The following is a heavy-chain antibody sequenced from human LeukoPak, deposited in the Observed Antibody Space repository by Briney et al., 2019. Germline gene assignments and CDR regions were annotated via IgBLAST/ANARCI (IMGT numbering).Heavy chain of an antibody. J-gene: IGHJ6*02. D-gene: IGHD4-17*01. CDR2: ISSSSSYI. V-gene: IGHV3-21*01. CDR3: AREHAYGDYGYGMDV. Sequence: GGPLRLSCAASGFTFSSYSMNWVRQAPGKGLEWVSSISSSSSYIYYADSVKGRFTISRDNAKNSLYLQMNSLRAEDTAVYYCAREHAYGDYGYGMDVWGQGTTVTVSS. CDR1: GFTFSSYS.